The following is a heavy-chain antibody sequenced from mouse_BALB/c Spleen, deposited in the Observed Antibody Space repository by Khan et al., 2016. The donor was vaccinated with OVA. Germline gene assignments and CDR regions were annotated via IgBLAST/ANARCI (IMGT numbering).Heavy chain of an antibody. CDR1: GYTFTSYT. D-gene: IGHD3-1*01. V-gene: IGHV1-4*01. Sequence: VQLLESGAELVKPGASVKMSCKASGYTFTSYTMHWVKQRPGQGLEWIGYINPSSGYTKYNQKFKDKATLTADKSSSTAYMQLSSLTSEDSAVCYCARKSTRAYYWGQGTTLTVSS. J-gene: IGHJ2*01. CDR3: ARKSTRAYY. CDR2: INPSSGYT.